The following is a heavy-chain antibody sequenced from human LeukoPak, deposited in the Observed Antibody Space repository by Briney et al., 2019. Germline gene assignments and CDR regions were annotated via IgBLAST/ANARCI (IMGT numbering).Heavy chain of an antibody. CDR3: ARDPSITMIVD. J-gene: IGHJ4*02. CDR2: IIPIFGIA. CDR1: GGTFSSYA. D-gene: IGHD3-22*01. Sequence: SVKVSSKASGGTFSSYAISWVRQAPGQGLEWMGRIIPIFGIANYAQKFQGRVTITADKSTSTAYMELSSLRSEDTAVYYCARDPSITMIVDWGQGTLVSVSS. V-gene: IGHV1-69*04.